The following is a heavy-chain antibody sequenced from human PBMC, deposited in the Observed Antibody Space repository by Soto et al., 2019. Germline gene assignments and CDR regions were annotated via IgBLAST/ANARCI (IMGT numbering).Heavy chain of an antibody. CDR2: IYYSGST. Sequence: PSETLSLTCTVSGGSISSGGYYWSWIRQHPGKGLEWIGYIYYSGSTYYNPSLKSRVTISVDTSKNQLSLKLSSVTAADTAVYYCARDGNSSSWEYNWFDPWGQGTLVTVSS. D-gene: IGHD6-13*01. J-gene: IGHJ5*02. CDR1: GGSISSGGYY. V-gene: IGHV4-31*03. CDR3: ARDGNSSSWEYNWFDP.